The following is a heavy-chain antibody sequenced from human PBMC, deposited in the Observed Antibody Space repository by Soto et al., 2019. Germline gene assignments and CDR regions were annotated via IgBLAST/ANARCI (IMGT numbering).Heavy chain of an antibody. CDR3: ATRELQGPIAY. D-gene: IGHD1-26*01. CDR1: GYSISSSNW. J-gene: IGHJ4*02. V-gene: IGHV4-28*01. CDR2: IYYSGTT. Sequence: QVQLQESGPGLVKPSDTLSLTCAVSGYSISSSNWWGWIRQPPGKGLEWIGYIYYSGTTYYNPSLKTRVTLSVDTSTNQFPLKLTSVTAVDTAVYYCATRELQGPIAYWGQGTLVTVSS.